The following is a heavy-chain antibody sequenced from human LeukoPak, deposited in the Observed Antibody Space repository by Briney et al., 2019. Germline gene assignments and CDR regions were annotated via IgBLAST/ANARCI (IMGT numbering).Heavy chain of an antibody. CDR3: ARDNCRSTSCRSPFYYYYYGMDV. CDR1: GFTFSSYS. D-gene: IGHD2-2*01. Sequence: GGSLRLSCGASGFTFSSYSKNWVRQAPGKGLEWVSSISSSSNYIYYADSVKGRFTISRDNAKNSLYLQMNSLRAEDTAVYYCARDNCRSTSCRSPFYYYYYGMDVWGQGTTVTVS. CDR2: ISSSSNYI. V-gene: IGHV3-21*01. J-gene: IGHJ6*02.